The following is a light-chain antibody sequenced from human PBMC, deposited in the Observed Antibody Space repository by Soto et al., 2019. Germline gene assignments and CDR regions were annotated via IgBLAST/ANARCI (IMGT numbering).Light chain of an antibody. V-gene: IGLV2-14*01. CDR2: DVS. CDR3: SAYPSSSTRV. CDR1: SSDVGGYNY. J-gene: IGLJ2*01. Sequence: QSALTQPASVSGSPGQSITISCTGTSSDVGGYNYVSWYQQHPGKAPKFMIYDVSNRPSGVSNRFSGSKSGNTATLTISGLQAEDEADYYCSAYPSSSTRVFGGGTQVTVL.